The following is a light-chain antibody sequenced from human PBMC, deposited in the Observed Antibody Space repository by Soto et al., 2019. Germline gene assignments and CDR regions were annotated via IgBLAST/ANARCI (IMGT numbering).Light chain of an antibody. CDR3: QQASDYPLT. V-gene: IGKV1-33*01. J-gene: IGKJ1*01. CDR1: QNITNN. Sequence: DIQMTQSPSSLSASIGDRVTITCQASQNITNNLSWYQQKPGKAPNLLIYHASKLAKGVTSRFSGSGSGTDFTLTISSLQPEDFATYYCQQASDYPLTFGLGTKVDIK. CDR2: HAS.